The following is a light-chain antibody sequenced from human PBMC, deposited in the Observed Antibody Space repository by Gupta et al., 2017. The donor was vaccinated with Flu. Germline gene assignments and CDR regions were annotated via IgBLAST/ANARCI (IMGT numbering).Light chain of an antibody. Sequence: DIQMTQSPSSLSASVGDRVTITCRASQSISSYLNWYQQKPGKAPKLLTYAASSLQSGVPSRFSGSGSGTDFTLTIISLQPEDFATYYCQQRDSTPITFGQGTQVEIK. CDR3: QQRDSTPIT. CDR1: QSISSY. J-gene: IGKJ5*01. V-gene: IGKV1-39*01. CDR2: AAS.